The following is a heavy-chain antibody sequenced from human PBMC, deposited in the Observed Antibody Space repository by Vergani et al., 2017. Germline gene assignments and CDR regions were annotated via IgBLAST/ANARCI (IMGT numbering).Heavy chain of an antibody. D-gene: IGHD6-13*01. V-gene: IGHV1-69*08. CDR1: GGTFSSYT. CDR3: AREYSSSWYEGSNFDY. Sequence: VQLVQSGAEVKKPGSSVKVSCKASGGTFSSYTISWVRQAPGQGLEWMGRIIPILGIANYAQKFQGRVTITADKSTSTAYMELSSLRSEDTAVYYCAREYSSSWYEGSNFDYWGQGTLVTVSS. CDR2: IIPILGIA. J-gene: IGHJ4*02.